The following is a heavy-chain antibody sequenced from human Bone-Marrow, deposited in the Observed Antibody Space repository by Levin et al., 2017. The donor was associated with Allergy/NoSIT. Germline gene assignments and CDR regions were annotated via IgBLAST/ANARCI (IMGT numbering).Heavy chain of an antibody. Sequence: GESLKISCQASGYSFTNFWIAWVRQMPGKGLEWVGVIHPTDSDTRYSPSFKGQVTISADKSITTAYLQWDSLKASDTAMYYCARQSNSGWYWVDYWAQGTLVTVSS. V-gene: IGHV5-51*01. CDR1: GYSFTNFW. CDR2: IHPTDSDT. J-gene: IGHJ4*02. CDR3: ARQSNSGWYWVDY. D-gene: IGHD6-19*01.